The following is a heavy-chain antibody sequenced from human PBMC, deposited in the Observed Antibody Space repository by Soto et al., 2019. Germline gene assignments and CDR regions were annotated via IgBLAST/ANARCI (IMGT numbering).Heavy chain of an antibody. V-gene: IGHV4-31*03. D-gene: IGHD2-2*01. CDR2: VYYSGSS. CDR1: GDSISGGASF. J-gene: IGHJ5*02. CDR3: AKLSCTSSTCYFPGWFDP. Sequence: QVQLQESGPGLVKPSETLSLTCTVSGDSISGGASFWSWIRQPPGKGLEWIANVYYSGSSYYNPSIKRRITISVDTTKNQFSLQLKSMTAADTAVYYCAKLSCTSSTCYFPGWFDPWGQGTLVTVSS.